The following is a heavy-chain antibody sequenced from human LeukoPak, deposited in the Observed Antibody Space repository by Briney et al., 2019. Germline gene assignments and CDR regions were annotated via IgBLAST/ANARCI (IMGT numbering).Heavy chain of an antibody. CDR1: GFTVSSNY. D-gene: IGHD3-10*01. V-gene: IGHV3-66*01. CDR3: ARAPDYYASWIFY. Sequence: PGGSLRLSCAASGFTVSSNYMSWVRQAPGKGLEWVSVIYSGGSTYYADSVKGRFTISRDNSKNTLYLQRNSLRAEDTAVYYCARAPDYYASWIFYWGQGTLVTVSS. CDR2: IYSGGST. J-gene: IGHJ4*02.